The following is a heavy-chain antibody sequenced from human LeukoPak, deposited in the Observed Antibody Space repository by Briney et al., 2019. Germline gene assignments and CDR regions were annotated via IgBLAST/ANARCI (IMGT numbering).Heavy chain of an antibody. J-gene: IGHJ6*03. V-gene: IGHV3-23*01. CDR1: GFTFSNYS. D-gene: IGHD4-23*01. Sequence: GGSLRLSCAASGFTFSNYSMNWVRQAPGKGLEWVSAISGSGGSTYYADSVKGRFTISRDNSKNTLYLQMNSLRAEDTAVYYCAKGLSGGNPRQDYYYMDVWGKGTTVTISS. CDR3: AKGLSGGNPRQDYYYMDV. CDR2: ISGSGGST.